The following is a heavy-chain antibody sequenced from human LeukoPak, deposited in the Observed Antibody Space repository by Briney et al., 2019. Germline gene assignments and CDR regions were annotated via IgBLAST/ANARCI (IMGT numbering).Heavy chain of an antibody. CDR1: GVPLSTSHW. CDR2: IYHSGST. V-gene: IGHV4-4*03. Sequence: PPETLSLTCAVSGVPLSTSHWWTWVRQPPEKGLEWIGEIYHSGSTNYNPSLKSRVTISVDKSKNQFSLRLSSVTAADTAVYYCARDLYGSGSISSWGQGTLVTVSS. J-gene: IGHJ4*02. CDR3: ARDLYGSGSISS. D-gene: IGHD3-10*01.